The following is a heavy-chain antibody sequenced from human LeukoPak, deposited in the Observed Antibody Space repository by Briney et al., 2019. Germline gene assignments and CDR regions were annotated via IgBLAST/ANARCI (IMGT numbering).Heavy chain of an antibody. J-gene: IGHJ4*02. CDR1: RGSISGSIRSFY. CDR2: ISSSGST. D-gene: IGHD5-12*01. CDR3: ARIPLGYSGAYYFDY. V-gene: IGHV4-4*09. Sequence: SETLSLTCTVSRGSISGSIRSFYWSWLRQPPGKGLEWIGYISSSGSTNDNPSLRSRVTISVDASKNQFFLKLSSVSAADTAVYYCARIPLGYSGAYYFDYWGQGTLVTVSP.